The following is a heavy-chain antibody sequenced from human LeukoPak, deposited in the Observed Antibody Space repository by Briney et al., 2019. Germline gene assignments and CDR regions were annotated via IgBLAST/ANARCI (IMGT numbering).Heavy chain of an antibody. CDR2: ISAYNGNT. CDR3: ARDQRVSYYYYGMDV. CDR1: GYTFITYY. Sequence: GASVKVSCKASGYTFITYYMHWVRQAPGQGLEWMGWISAYNGNTNYAQKLQGRVTMTTDTSTSTAYMELRSLRSDDTAVYYCARDQRVSYYYYGMDVWGQGTTVTVSS. V-gene: IGHV1-18*04. D-gene: IGHD3-10*01. J-gene: IGHJ6*02.